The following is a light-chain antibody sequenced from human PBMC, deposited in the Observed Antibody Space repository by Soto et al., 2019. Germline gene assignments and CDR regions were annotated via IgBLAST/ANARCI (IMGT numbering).Light chain of an antibody. V-gene: IGKV3D-20*02. CDR2: GAS. CDR1: QSVVTNS. J-gene: IGKJ4*01. Sequence: EIVLTQSPGTLSLSPGERATLSCRASQSVVTNSLAWYQQKPGQAPRLIIYGASNRATGIPDRFSGRGSGTDFTLTISRLEPEDCAVYYCQQHSNWPLTFGGGTKVDIK. CDR3: QQHSNWPLT.